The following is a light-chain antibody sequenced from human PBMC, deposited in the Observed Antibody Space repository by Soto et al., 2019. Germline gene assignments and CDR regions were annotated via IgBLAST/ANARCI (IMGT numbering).Light chain of an antibody. J-gene: IGKJ5*01. CDR2: DAS. CDR1: QDINIY. V-gene: IGKV1-33*01. CDR3: QQYDILPIT. Sequence: HRTHTPTSLFASVGDRGTITFQATQDINIYLNWYQQKPGKAPNLLIYDASNLEIGVPSRFSGSGSGTHFTFTISSLQTEDIGTYYCQQYDILPITFGRGTRLEIK.